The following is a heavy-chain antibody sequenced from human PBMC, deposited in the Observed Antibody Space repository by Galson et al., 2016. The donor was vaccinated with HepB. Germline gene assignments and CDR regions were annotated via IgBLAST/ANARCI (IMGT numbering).Heavy chain of an antibody. CDR3: GRVAGIAAAACYDH. Sequence: CLRLSCAASGFTFSRYGMHSVREAPGKGLEWVALTWSDGSNKYYADSVKGRFTIPRDNSKNTAYLQMTSLRAEDRAVYYCGRVAGIAAAACYDHWGQGTLVTVSS. CDR2: TWSDGSNK. CDR1: GFTFSRYG. J-gene: IGHJ5*02. V-gene: IGHV3-33*01. D-gene: IGHD6-13*01.